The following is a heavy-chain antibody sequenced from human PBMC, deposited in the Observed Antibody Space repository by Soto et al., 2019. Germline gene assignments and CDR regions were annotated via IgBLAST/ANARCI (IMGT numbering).Heavy chain of an antibody. Sequence: GGSLRLSCAASGFTFSSYAMHWVRQAPGKGLEYVSAISSNGGSTYYADSVKGRFTISRDNSKNTLYLQMGSLRAEDMAVYYCARASGSYPGSYFDIWGQGTMVTVSS. D-gene: IGHD1-26*01. J-gene: IGHJ3*02. CDR1: GFTFSSYA. CDR2: ISSNGGST. CDR3: ARASGSYPGSYFDI. V-gene: IGHV3-64*02.